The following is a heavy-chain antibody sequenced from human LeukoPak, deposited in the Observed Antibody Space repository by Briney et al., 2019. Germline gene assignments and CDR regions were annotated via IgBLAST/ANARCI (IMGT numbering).Heavy chain of an antibody. CDR2: IIPIFGTA. V-gene: IGHV1-69*13. CDR1: GGTFSSYA. Sequence: GASVKVSCKASGGTFSSYAISWVRQAPGQGLEWMGGIIPIFGTANYAQKFQGRVTITADESTSTAYMELSNLRSEDTAVYYCARGGFWSGPGMDVWGQGTTVTVSS. D-gene: IGHD3-3*01. J-gene: IGHJ6*02. CDR3: ARGGFWSGPGMDV.